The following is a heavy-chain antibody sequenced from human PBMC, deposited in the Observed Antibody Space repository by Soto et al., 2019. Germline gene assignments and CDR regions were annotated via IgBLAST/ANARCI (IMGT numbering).Heavy chain of an antibody. Sequence: QVQLVQSGAEVKKPGSSVRVSCKASGATFSTYTISWVRQAPGQGFEWLGRSIPILDVANYAQSFQGRVTITADKSTSTAYMELNSLRSEDTAVYYCARDSGNQLLIDYWGQGTLVTVSS. CDR2: SIPILDVA. CDR1: GATFSTYT. J-gene: IGHJ4*02. V-gene: IGHV1-69*08. CDR3: ARDSGNQLLIDY. D-gene: IGHD2-2*01.